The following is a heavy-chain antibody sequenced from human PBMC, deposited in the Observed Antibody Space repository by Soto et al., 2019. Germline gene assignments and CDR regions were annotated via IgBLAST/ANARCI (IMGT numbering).Heavy chain of an antibody. D-gene: IGHD6-13*01. CDR2: ISSSSSYI. J-gene: IGHJ5*02. CDR3: ARDRRIAAAGKGWFDP. V-gene: IGHV3-21*05. CDR1: GFTFSSYR. Sequence: PGGSLRLSCAASGFTFSSYRMNWVRQAPGKGLEWVSYISSSSSYIYYADSVKGRFTISRDNAKNSLYLQMNSLRAEDTAVYYCARDRRIAAAGKGWFDPWGQGTLVTVSS.